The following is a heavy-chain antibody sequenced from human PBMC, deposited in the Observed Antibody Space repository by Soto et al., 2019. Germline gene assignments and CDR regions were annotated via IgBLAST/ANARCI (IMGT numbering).Heavy chain of an antibody. Sequence: QVQLVESGGGLVKPGGSLRLSCAASGFTFSDYYMSWIRQAPGKGLEWVSYISSSGSTIYYADSVKGRFTISRDNAKNSLYLQMNSLRAEDTAVYYCAPHGCSSTSCYDHFWFDPWGQGTLVTVSS. CDR2: ISSSGSTI. D-gene: IGHD2-2*01. J-gene: IGHJ5*02. V-gene: IGHV3-11*01. CDR1: GFTFSDYY. CDR3: APHGCSSTSCYDHFWFDP.